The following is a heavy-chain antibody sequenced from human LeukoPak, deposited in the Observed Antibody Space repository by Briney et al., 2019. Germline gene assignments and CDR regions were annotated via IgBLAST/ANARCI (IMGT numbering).Heavy chain of an antibody. CDR1: GGSFSGYY. Sequence: PSETLSLTCAVYGGSFSGYYWAWIRQPPGKGLEWIGEINHSGNTNYNPSLKSRVTISVDTSKNQFSLKLSSVTAADTAVYYCASREVRYYYGSGSRYYYGMDVWGQGTTVTVSS. V-gene: IGHV4-34*01. CDR2: INHSGNT. CDR3: ASREVRYYYGSGSRYYYGMDV. D-gene: IGHD3-10*01. J-gene: IGHJ6*02.